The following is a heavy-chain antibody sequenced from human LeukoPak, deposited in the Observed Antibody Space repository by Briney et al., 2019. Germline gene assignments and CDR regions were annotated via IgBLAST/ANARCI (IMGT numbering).Heavy chain of an antibody. Sequence: GESLKISCXGSGYSFTSYWIGWVRQMPGKGLEWMGIIYPGDSDTRYSPSFQGQVTISADKSISTAYLQWSSLKASDTAMYYCARGIMITFGGVTLDYWGQGTLVTVSS. D-gene: IGHD3-16*01. CDR3: ARGIMITFGGVTLDY. CDR2: IYPGDSDT. V-gene: IGHV5-51*01. J-gene: IGHJ4*02. CDR1: GYSFTSYW.